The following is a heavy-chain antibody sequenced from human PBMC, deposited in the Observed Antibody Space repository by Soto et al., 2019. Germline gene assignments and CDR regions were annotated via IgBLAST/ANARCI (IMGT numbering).Heavy chain of an antibody. CDR3: VISHVSATRLDLFDS. J-gene: IGHJ5*01. CDR2: INAANGDT. Sequence: ASVNGSCKASGYTFTSYGIHWVRQAPGQRLEWMGWINAANGDTKYSPKFQGRVTITRDTSASTAYMELSSLRSEDTAVYYCVISHVSATRLDLFDSSGQRSLVTVSS. V-gene: IGHV1-3*01. CDR1: GYTFTSYG.